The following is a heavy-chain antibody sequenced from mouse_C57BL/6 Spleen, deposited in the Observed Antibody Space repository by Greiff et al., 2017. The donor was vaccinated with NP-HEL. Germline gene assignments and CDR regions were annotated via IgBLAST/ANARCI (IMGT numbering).Heavy chain of an antibody. D-gene: IGHD2-4*01. V-gene: IGHV14-4*01. CDR1: GFNIKDDY. CDR2: IDPENGDT. CDR3: THLYYDYDEAY. Sequence: EVQLQQSGAELVRPGASVKLSCTASGFNIKDDYMHWVKQRPEQGLEWIGWIDPENGDTEYASKFQGKATITADTSSNTAYLQLSSLTSKDTAVYYCTHLYYDYDEAYWGQGTLVTVSA. J-gene: IGHJ3*01.